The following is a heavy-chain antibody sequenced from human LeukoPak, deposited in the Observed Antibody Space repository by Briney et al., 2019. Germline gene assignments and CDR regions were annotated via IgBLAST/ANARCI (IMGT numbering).Heavy chain of an antibody. V-gene: IGHV3-30*18. CDR3: ANSPDYYDSSGYEGDDAFDI. D-gene: IGHD3-22*01. J-gene: IGHJ3*02. CDR1: GFTFSSYG. Sequence: GGSLRLSCAASGFTFSSYGMHWVRQAPGKGLEWVAVISYDGSNKYYADSVKGRFTISRDNSKNTLYLQMNSLRAEDTAVYYCANSPDYYDSSGYEGDDAFDIWGQGTMVTVSS. CDR2: ISYDGSNK.